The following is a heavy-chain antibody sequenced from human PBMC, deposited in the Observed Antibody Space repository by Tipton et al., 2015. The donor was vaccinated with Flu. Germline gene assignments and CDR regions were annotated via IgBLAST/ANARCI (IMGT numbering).Heavy chain of an antibody. J-gene: IGHJ5*02. V-gene: IGHV4-38-2*01. D-gene: IGHD4-11*01. CDR2: VHQTGNT. Sequence: TLSLTCLVSGDSIRSDYYWAWIRQPPGKGLEWSSNVHQTGNTYYNPSLMSRVTIAVDRPKNHFSLRLTSVSAADTAVYYCAGRDYSNYVSEPKNWFDPWGQGALVTVST. CDR3: AGRDYSNYVSEPKNWFDP. CDR1: GDSIRSDYY.